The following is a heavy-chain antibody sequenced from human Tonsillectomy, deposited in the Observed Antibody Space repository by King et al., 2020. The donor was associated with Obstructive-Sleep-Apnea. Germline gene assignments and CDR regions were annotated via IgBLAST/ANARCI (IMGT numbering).Heavy chain of an antibody. CDR2: IDPSDSET. V-gene: IGHV5-10-1*03. CDR1: GYSFTTYW. J-gene: IGHJ4*02. Sequence: QLVQSGAEVKKPGESLRISCTGSGYSFTTYWITWVRQMPGKGLEWMGAIDPSDSETKYSPSFQGHVTISTDKSTNTAHLQLSSLKDSDTAIYYCARHHTHDGSFDYWAQGTLVTVSS. CDR3: ARHHTHDGSFDY.